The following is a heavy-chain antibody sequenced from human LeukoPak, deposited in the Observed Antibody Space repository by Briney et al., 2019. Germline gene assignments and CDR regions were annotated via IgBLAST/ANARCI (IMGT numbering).Heavy chain of an antibody. CDR3: ARQGGYSGYDDPHYYYYMDV. CDR2: INHSGST. CDR1: GGSFSGYY. Sequence: SETLSLTCVVYGGSFSGYYWSWIRQPPGKGLEWIGEINHSGSTNYNPSLKSRVTISVDTSKYQFSLKLSSVTAADTAVYYCARQGGYSGYDDPHYYYYMDVWGKGTTVTVSS. J-gene: IGHJ6*03. V-gene: IGHV4-34*01. D-gene: IGHD5-12*01.